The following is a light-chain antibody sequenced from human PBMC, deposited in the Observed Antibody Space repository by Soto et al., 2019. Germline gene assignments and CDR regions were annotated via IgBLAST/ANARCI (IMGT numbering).Light chain of an antibody. Sequence: DIQMTQSPSTLSGSVGDRVTITCRASQTISSWLAWYQQKPGKVPKLLIYAASTLQSGVPSRFSGSGSGTDFTLTISSLQPEDVATYYCQKYNSAPTWTFGQGTKVDI. CDR2: AAS. CDR3: QKYNSAPTWT. J-gene: IGKJ1*01. V-gene: IGKV1-27*01. CDR1: QTISSW.